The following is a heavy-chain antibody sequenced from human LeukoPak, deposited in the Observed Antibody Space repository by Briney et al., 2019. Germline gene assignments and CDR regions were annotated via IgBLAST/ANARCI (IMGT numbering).Heavy chain of an antibody. CDR2: MNPNSGNT. CDR1: GYTFTSYD. Sequence: ASVKVSCKASGYTFTSYDINWVRQATGQGLEWMGWMNPNSGNTGYAQKFQGRVTMTRNTSISTAYMELSSLRSEDTAVYYCARVYGGFGELLSYYWGQGTLVTVSS. V-gene: IGHV1-8*01. D-gene: IGHD3-10*01. J-gene: IGHJ4*02. CDR3: ARVYGGFGELLSYY.